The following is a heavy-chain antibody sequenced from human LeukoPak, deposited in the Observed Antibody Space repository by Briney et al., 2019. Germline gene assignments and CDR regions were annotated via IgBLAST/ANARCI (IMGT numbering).Heavy chain of an antibody. D-gene: IGHD7-27*01. CDR3: ARDLWGWAVHSTEYFQH. CDR1: GYTFTSYG. Sequence: ASVKVSCKASGYTFTSYGISWVRQAPGQGLEWMGWISAYNGNTNYAQKLQGRVTMTTDTSTSTAYMELRSLRSDDTAVYYCARDLWGWAVHSTEYFQHWGQGTLVTVSS. CDR2: ISAYNGNT. V-gene: IGHV1-18*01. J-gene: IGHJ1*01.